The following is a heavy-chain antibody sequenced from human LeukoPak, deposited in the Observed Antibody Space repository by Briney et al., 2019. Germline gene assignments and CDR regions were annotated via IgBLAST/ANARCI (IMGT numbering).Heavy chain of an antibody. D-gene: IGHD6-13*01. Sequence: GRSLRLSCAASGFTFSSYGMHWVRQAPGKGLEWVAVISYDGSNKYYADSVKGRFTISRDNSKNTLYLQMNSLRAEDTAVYYCAKGASSSWTYYYYGMDVWGQGTTVTVSS. J-gene: IGHJ6*02. CDR3: AKGASSSWTYYYYGMDV. CDR2: ISYDGSNK. V-gene: IGHV3-30*18. CDR1: GFTFSSYG.